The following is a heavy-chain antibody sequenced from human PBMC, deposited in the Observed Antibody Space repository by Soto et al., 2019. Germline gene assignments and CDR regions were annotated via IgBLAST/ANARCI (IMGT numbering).Heavy chain of an antibody. CDR1: GFTFKAYA. CDR2: ISGSGGGT. J-gene: IGHJ6*03. V-gene: IGHV3-23*01. CDR3: AKGGDSGEYFYYYMDV. Sequence: EGQVLESGGGLVQPGGSLRLSCAASGFTFKAYAMTWVRQAPGKGLEWVSGISGSGGGTYYADSVRGRFTISRDNTKNMLYLQMDSLRAEDTALYYCAKGGDSGEYFYYYMDVLGKGTTVTVSS. D-gene: IGHD1-26*01.